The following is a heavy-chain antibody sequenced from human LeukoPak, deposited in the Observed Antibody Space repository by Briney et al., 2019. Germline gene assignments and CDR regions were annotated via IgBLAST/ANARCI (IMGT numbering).Heavy chain of an antibody. Sequence: PGGSLRLSCAASGFTVGSSRRISWVRQAPGKGLEWISTIYSADNTVYADSVKGRFTISRDNSRNTLDLQMNSLRVEDTAVYYCVRERFSNDYEAWGQGILVTVSS. CDR3: VRERFSNDYEA. CDR2: IYSADNT. D-gene: IGHD3-22*01. J-gene: IGHJ5*02. CDR1: GFTVGSSR. V-gene: IGHV3-53*01.